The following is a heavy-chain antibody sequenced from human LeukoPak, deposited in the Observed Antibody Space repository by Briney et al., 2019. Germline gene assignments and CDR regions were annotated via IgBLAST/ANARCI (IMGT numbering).Heavy chain of an antibody. CDR1: GGSFSGYY. V-gene: IGHV4-34*01. CDR2: INHSGST. Sequence: SETLSLTCAVYGGSFSGYYWSWIRQPPGKGLEWIGEINHSGSTNYNPSLKSRVTISVDTSKNQFSLKLSSVTAADTAVYYCAREPRRGYSYGPLGYYYGMDVWGQGTTVTVSS. D-gene: IGHD5-18*01. CDR3: AREPRRGYSYGPLGYYYGMDV. J-gene: IGHJ6*02.